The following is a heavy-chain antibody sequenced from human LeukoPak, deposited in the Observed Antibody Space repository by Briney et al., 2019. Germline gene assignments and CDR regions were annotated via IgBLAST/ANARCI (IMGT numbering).Heavy chain of an antibody. D-gene: IGHD4-17*01. CDR2: INGSGGST. CDR3: ARFIYGDYPDYFDY. Sequence: TGGSLRLSCAASGFTFSSYAMSWVRQAPGKGLEWVSAINGSGGSTYYADSVKGRFTISRDNAKNSLYLQMNSLRAEDTAVYYCARFIYGDYPDYFDYWGQGTLVTVSS. CDR1: GFTFSSYA. J-gene: IGHJ4*02. V-gene: IGHV3-23*01.